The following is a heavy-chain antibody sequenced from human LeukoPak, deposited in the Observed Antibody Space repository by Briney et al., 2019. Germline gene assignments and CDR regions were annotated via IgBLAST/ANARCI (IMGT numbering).Heavy chain of an antibody. CDR1: GGSISSGSYY. J-gene: IGHJ3*02. D-gene: IGHD3-22*01. V-gene: IGHV4-61*02. Sequence: PSETLSLTCTVSGGSISSGSYYWSWIRQPVGKGLEWIGRIYTSGSTNYNPSLKSRVTISVDTSKNQFSLKLSSVTAADTAVYYCARDAMIVVVDAFDIWGQGTMVTVSS. CDR3: ARDAMIVVVDAFDI. CDR2: IYTSGST.